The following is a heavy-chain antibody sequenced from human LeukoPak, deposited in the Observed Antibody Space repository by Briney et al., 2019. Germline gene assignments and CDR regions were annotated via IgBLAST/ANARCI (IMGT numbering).Heavy chain of an antibody. V-gene: IGHV4-34*01. D-gene: IGHD3-22*01. Sequence: SATLSLTCAVYGASFSDSYWGWVRQHPGEGLEWIGEISHSGSTNYNASLNSRVTISVDTSKNQFSLKLSSVTAADTAVYYCAYSSGYQQHWGQGTLVTVSS. CDR3: AYSSGYQQH. CDR2: ISHSGST. J-gene: IGHJ1*01. CDR1: GASFSDSY.